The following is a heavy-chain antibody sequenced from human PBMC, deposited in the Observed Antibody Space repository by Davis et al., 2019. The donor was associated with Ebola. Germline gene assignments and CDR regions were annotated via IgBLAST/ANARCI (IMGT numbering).Heavy chain of an antibody. D-gene: IGHD1-14*01. CDR3: ARTPQYTRYGSYFDY. CDR2: IYYGGTT. V-gene: IGHV4-59*01. CDR1: GGSFSGYY. Sequence: SETLSLTCAVYGGSFSGYYWSWIRQPPGKGLEWIGNIYYGGTTNYNPSLKSRVTISGDTSKNQFSLNVNSVTAADTAMYYCARTPQYTRYGSYFDYWGQGALVTVSS. J-gene: IGHJ4*02.